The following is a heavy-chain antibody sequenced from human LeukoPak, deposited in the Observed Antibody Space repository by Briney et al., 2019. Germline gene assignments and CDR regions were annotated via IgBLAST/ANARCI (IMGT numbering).Heavy chain of an antibody. Sequence: GGSLRLSCAASGCTFSSYGMSWVRQAPGKGLEWVSAISATGGTTYYADSVKGRFTISRDNAKNTLNLQMNSLRAEDTAVYYCARDLGQYYDTSDNWFDPWGQGTLVTVSS. CDR1: GCTFSSYG. CDR3: ARDLGQYYDTSDNWFDP. D-gene: IGHD3-22*01. J-gene: IGHJ5*02. CDR2: ISATGGTT. V-gene: IGHV3-23*01.